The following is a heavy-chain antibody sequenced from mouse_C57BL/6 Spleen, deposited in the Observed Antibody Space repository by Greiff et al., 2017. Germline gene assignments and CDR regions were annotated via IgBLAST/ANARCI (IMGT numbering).Heavy chain of an antibody. D-gene: IGHD6-1*01. CDR1: GYTFTDYE. Sequence: QVQLKESGAELVRPGASVTLSCKASGYTFTDYEMHWVKQTPVHGLEWIGAIDPETGGTAYNQKFKGKAILTADKSSSTAYMELRSLTSEDSAVYYCTRPLIVPEVWGTGTTVTVSS. CDR3: TRPLIVPEV. J-gene: IGHJ1*03. CDR2: IDPETGGT. V-gene: IGHV1-15*01.